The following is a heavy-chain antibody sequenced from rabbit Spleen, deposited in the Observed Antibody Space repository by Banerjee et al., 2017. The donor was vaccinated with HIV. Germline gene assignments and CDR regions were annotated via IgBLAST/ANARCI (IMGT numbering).Heavy chain of an antibody. D-gene: IGHD7-1*01. J-gene: IGHJ4*01. CDR1: GFSFSNKAV. CDR3: ARGELYRDHYNL. V-gene: IGHV1S45*01. Sequence: QEQLVESGGGLVKPEGSLKLSCTASGFSFSNKAVMCWVRQAPGKGLEWIACIYTSSGSTYYASWAKGRFTISKTSSTTVTLQMTSLTAADTATYFCARGELYRDHYNLWGPGTLVTVS. CDR2: IYTSSGST.